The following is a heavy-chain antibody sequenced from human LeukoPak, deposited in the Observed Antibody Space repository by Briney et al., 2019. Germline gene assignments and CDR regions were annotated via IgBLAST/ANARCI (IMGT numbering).Heavy chain of an antibody. Sequence: GASVKVSCKASGYTFTSYDINWVRQATGQGLEWMGWMNPNSGNTGYAQKFQGRVTMTRNTSISTAYMELNSLRTEDTAIYYCARDPGTIFDVLNYHFDNWGQGTLVTVSS. J-gene: IGHJ4*02. V-gene: IGHV1-8*01. CDR3: ARDPGTIFDVLNYHFDN. D-gene: IGHD3-3*01. CDR2: MNPNSGNT. CDR1: GYTFTSYD.